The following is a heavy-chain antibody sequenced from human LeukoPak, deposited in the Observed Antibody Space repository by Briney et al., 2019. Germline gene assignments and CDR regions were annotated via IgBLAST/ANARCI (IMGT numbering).Heavy chain of an antibody. CDR1: GYTFTSYA. V-gene: IGHV1-3*01. J-gene: IGHJ4*02. Sequence: ASLKVSCTASGYTFTSYAMHWVRQAPGQRLEWMGWINAGNGNTKYSQKSQGRVTITRDTSASTAYMELSSLRSEDTAVYYCARDLARSITMMKYWGQGTLVTVSS. CDR3: ARDLARSITMMKY. D-gene: IGHD3-22*01. CDR2: INAGNGNT.